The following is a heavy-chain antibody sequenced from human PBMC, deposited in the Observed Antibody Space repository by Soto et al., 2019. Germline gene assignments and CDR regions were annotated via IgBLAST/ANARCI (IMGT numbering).Heavy chain of an antibody. CDR3: ARDDRAAAAGTTYYFDY. CDR1: GGTFSNYA. J-gene: IGHJ4*02. CDR2: ISPYDGNT. D-gene: IGHD6-13*01. V-gene: IGHV1-18*04. Sequence: ASVKVSCKASGGTFSNYALSWVRQAPGQGLEWMAWISPYDGNTHYAQNLQGRVTVTTDTSTSTAYMELRSLRSDDTAVYFCARDDRAAAAGTTYYFDYWGQGTLVTVSS.